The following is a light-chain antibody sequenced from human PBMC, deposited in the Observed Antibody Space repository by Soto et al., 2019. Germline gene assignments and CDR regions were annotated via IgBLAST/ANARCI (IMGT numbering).Light chain of an antibody. J-gene: IGLJ3*02. CDR1: SSNIGAGYD. Sequence: QSVLTQPPSVSGAPGQRVTISCTGSSSNIGAGYDVHWYQQLPGTAPKLLIYGNSNRPSGDPDRFSGSKSGTSASLAITGLQAEDEADYYCQSYDSSLTSWVFGGGTKVTVL. V-gene: IGLV1-40*01. CDR2: GNS. CDR3: QSYDSSLTSWV.